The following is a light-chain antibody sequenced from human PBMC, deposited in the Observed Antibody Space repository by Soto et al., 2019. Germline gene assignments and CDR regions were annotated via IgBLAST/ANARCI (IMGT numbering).Light chain of an antibody. CDR2: DAA. J-gene: IGKJ1*01. CDR3: QQYNSDLCT. CDR1: QSIRTW. V-gene: IGKV1-5*01. Sequence: DIQMSQSPSTLSASVGDRVTITCRASQSIRTWLAWFQQKPGKAPKLLISDAASLDSGVPSRFSGRGSRTEFTLTISSLQPADFATYYCQQYNSDLCTFGQGTKIAI.